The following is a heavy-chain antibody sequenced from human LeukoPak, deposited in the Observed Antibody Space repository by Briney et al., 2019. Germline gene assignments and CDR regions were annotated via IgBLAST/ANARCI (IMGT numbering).Heavy chain of an antibody. J-gene: IGHJ4*02. V-gene: IGHV4-59*01. D-gene: IGHD6-19*01. CDR1: GGSISGYY. CDR2: IHYSGSS. CDR3: ARDRGSVAGFDY. Sequence: SETQSLTCTVSGGSISGYYWSWIRQSPGKGLEWIAYIHYSGSSKYNPSLNSRVTISVDTSKNHFSLILRSVTAADTAVYYCARDRGSVAGFDYWGQGTLVTVSS.